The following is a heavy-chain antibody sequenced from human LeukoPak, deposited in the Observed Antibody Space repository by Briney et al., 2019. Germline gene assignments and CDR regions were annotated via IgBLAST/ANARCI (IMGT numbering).Heavy chain of an antibody. CDR2: INHSGST. V-gene: IGHV4-34*01. CDR1: GGSFSGYY. Sequence: SETLPLTYAVYGGSFSGYYWSWIRQPPGKGLEWIGEINHSGSTNYNPSLKSRVTISVDTSKNQFSLKLSSVTAADTAVYYCARGSSSSSSACYFDYWGQGALVTVSS. CDR3: ARGSSSSSSACYFDY. D-gene: IGHD6-6*01. J-gene: IGHJ4*02.